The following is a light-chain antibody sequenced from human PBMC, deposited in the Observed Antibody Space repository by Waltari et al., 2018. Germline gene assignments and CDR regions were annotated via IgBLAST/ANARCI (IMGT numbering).Light chain of an antibody. CDR3: QSFDRNSQRV. V-gene: IGLV6-57*03. J-gene: IGLJ3*02. CDR2: DDT. CDR1: RGSVASNP. Sequence: NFMLTQPHSVSESPGKTVTISCTRSRGSVASNPVQWFQQRPGSAPTTVIYDDTQRPSGVPDRFSGSIDTSSNSASLTISGLQTEDEADYYCQSFDRNSQRVFGGGTRLTVL.